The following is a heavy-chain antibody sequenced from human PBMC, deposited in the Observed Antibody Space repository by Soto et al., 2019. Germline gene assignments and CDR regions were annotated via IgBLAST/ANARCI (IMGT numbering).Heavy chain of an antibody. Sequence: AETLSLTCTVSGASISGFYWGWIRKSAGKGLEWIGRIYATGTTDYNPSLKSRVMMSVDTSKKQFSLKLRSVTAADTAVYYCVRDGTKTLRDWFDPWGQGISVTVS. D-gene: IGHD1-1*01. J-gene: IGHJ5*02. CDR3: VRDGTKTLRDWFDP. CDR2: IYATGTT. CDR1: GASISGFY. V-gene: IGHV4-4*07.